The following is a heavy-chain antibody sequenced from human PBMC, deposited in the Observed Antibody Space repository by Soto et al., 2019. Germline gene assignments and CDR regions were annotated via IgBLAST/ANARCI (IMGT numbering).Heavy chain of an antibody. CDR3: ARTNYGSGSSDY. CDR1: GFTFSSYS. J-gene: IGHJ4*02. CDR2: ISSSSSYI. D-gene: IGHD3-10*01. V-gene: IGHV3-21*01. Sequence: VQLVESGGGVVQPGRSLRLSCAASGFTFSSYSMNWVRQAPGKGLEWVSSISSSSSYIYYADSVKGRFTISRDNAKNSLYLQMNSLRAEDTAVYYCARTNYGSGSSDYWGQGTLVTVSS.